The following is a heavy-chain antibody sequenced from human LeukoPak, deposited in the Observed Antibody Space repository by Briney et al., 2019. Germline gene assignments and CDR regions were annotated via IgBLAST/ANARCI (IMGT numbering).Heavy chain of an antibody. J-gene: IGHJ4*02. D-gene: IGHD6-6*01. CDR2: IASDGSST. V-gene: IGHV3-74*01. CDR3: ARGLGSSYYFDY. CDR1: GFTFSSYW. Sequence: GGSLRLSCAASGFTFSSYWMNWVRQAPGKGLVWVSRIASDGSSTTYADSVKGRFSISRDNAKNTLYLQMNSLRVEDTAVYYCARGLGSSYYFDYWGQGTLVTVSS.